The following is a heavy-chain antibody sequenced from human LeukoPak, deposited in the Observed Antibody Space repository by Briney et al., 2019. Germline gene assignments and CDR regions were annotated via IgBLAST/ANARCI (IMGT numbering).Heavy chain of an antibody. V-gene: IGHV4-61*01. J-gene: IGHJ6*02. D-gene: IGHD1-26*01. CDR2: IYYTGTT. CDR3: ARETGGSYYGSWYYYGMDV. Sequence: SETLSLTCTVSAGSVSNGNYYWSWLRQPPGKALEWIGYIYYTGTTYYIPSLEGRVTISVDTSKNQFSVKLNSVTAADTAVYYCARETGGSYYGSWYYYGMDVWGQGTTVTVSS. CDR1: AGSVSNGNYY.